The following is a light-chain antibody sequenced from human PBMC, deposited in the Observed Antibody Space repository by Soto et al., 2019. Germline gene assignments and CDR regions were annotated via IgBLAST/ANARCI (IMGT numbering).Light chain of an antibody. CDR3: QQYSTWPSNT. V-gene: IGKV1-39*01. CDR1: RSINTY. J-gene: IGKJ2*01. CDR2: SAS. Sequence: DIQMTQSPSSLSASVGDRVTITCRASRSINTYVNWYQQRPGKAPELLIYSASSLHTGVPSRFSGSGAGTDFTFTINSLLPEDFGVYFCQQYSTWPSNTVGQGTKVDSK.